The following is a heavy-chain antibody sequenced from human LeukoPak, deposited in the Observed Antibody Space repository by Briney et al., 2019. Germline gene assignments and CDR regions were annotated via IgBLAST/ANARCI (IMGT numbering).Heavy chain of an antibody. CDR3: ARGVSCSSTSCYLHWFDP. CDR2: ISAYNGNT. CDR1: GYTFTSYG. D-gene: IGHD2-2*01. J-gene: IGHJ5*02. V-gene: IGHV1-18*01. Sequence: GASVKVSCKASGYTFTSYGISWVRQAPGQGLEWMGWISAYNGNTNYAQKLQGRVTMATDTSTSTAYMELRSLRSDDTAVYYCARGVSCSSTSCYLHWFDPWGQGTLVTVSS.